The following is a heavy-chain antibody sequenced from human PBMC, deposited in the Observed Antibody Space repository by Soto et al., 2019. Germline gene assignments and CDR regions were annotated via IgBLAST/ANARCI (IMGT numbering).Heavy chain of an antibody. V-gene: IGHV1-69*02. D-gene: IGHD3-22*01. CDR1: GGTFSSYT. J-gene: IGHJ3*02. CDR3: ARGNYYDSSGYCYVGDAFDI. CDR2: IIPILGIA. Sequence: QVQLVQSGAEVKKPGSSVKVSCKASGGTFSSYTISWVRQAPGQGLEWMGRIIPILGIANYAQKFQGRVTITADKSTSTAYMELSSLRSEDTAVYYCARGNYYDSSGYCYVGDAFDIWGQGTMVTVSS.